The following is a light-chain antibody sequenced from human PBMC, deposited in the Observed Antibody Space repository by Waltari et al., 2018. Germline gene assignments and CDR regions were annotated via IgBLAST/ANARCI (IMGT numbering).Light chain of an antibody. CDR1: SNDDGGYNS. CDR3: SSQSSNDVVL. V-gene: IGLV2-14*01. CDR2: DVS. Sequence: QSALTQPASVFGSPGQSVTILCAGTSNDDGGYNSVSWYQEHPGQDPRVIIYDVSDRPSGVSDRFSGSKSGNTASLTIAGLQAEDEADYYCSSQSSNDVVLFGGGTKLTVL. J-gene: IGLJ2*01.